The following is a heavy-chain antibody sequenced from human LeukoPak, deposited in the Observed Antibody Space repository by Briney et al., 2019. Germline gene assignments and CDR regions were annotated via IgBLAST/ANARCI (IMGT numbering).Heavy chain of an antibody. J-gene: IGHJ4*02. CDR1: GYTFTSYD. Sequence: GASVKVSCKASGYTFTSYDINWVRQAPGQGLEWMGWISAYNGNTNYAQKLQGRVTMTTDTSTSTAYMELRSLRSDDTAVYYCARVYYDSSGYYLDYLFDYWGQGTLVTVSS. CDR2: ISAYNGNT. D-gene: IGHD3-22*01. V-gene: IGHV1-18*01. CDR3: ARVYYDSSGYYLDYLFDY.